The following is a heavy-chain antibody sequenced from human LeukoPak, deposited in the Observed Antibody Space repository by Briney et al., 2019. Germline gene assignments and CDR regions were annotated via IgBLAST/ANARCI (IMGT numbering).Heavy chain of an antibody. CDR1: GFTFSSYA. V-gene: IGHV3-23*01. D-gene: IGHD3-10*01. Sequence: GGPLRLSCAASGFTFSSYAMSWVRQAPGKGLEWVSAISGSGSTYYADSVKGRFTISRDNSKNTLYLQMNSLRAEDTAVYYCAKGPYYGSGSSYYYYGLDVWGQGTTVTVSS. J-gene: IGHJ6*02. CDR2: ISGSGST. CDR3: AKGPYYGSGSSYYYYGLDV.